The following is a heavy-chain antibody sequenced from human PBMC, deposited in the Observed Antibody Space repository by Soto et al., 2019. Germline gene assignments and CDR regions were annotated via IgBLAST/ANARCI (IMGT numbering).Heavy chain of an antibody. CDR1: GGSISSYY. CDR2: IYYSGST. CDR3: ARVGNYYGSGSYYNVGYFDY. V-gene: IGHV4-59*01. Sequence: QVQLQESGPGLVKPSETLSLTCTVSGGSISSYYWSWIRQPPGKALECIGYIYYSGSTNYNPSLKSRVTISVDTSKNQFSLKLSSVTAADTAVYYCARVGNYYGSGSYYNVGYFDYWGQGTLVTVSS. D-gene: IGHD3-10*01. J-gene: IGHJ4*02.